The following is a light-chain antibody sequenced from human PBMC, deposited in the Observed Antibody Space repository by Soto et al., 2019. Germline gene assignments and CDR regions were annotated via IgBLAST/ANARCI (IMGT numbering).Light chain of an antibody. J-gene: IGKJ4*01. V-gene: IGKV3D-20*01. CDR3: QQYGSPLLP. Sequence: SAVTLSSFQGDRVTLSGRASQSVSSSYLAWYQQKPGLAPRLLIYDASSRATGIPDRFSGSGSGTDFTLTISSLQPEDFAGYCCQQYGSPLLPFGDVSKLAIK. CDR1: QSVSSSY. CDR2: DAS.